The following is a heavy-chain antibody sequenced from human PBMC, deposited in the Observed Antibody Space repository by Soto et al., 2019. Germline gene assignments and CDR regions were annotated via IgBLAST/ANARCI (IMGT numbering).Heavy chain of an antibody. CDR3: AKRPTDFWSGYWTSDY. D-gene: IGHD3-3*01. J-gene: IGHJ4*02. Sequence: GGSLRLSCTASGFTFSSYAMDWVRQAPGKGLEWLSAISGGGDASHYADSVKGRFTISRDNSENTLFLKMSSLRAEDTAVYYCAKRPTDFWSGYWTSDYCGQGPLVTGSS. CDR1: GFTFSSYA. V-gene: IGHV3-23*01. CDR2: ISGGGDAS.